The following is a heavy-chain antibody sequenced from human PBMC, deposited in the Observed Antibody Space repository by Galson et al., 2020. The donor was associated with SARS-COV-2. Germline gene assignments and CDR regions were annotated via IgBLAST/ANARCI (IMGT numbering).Heavy chain of an antibody. J-gene: IGHJ5*02. CDR2: IYYSGST. Sequence: SETLSLTCTVSGGSISSSSYYWGWIRQPQGKGLEWIGTIYYSGSTYYNPSLKSRVTISVDTSKNQFSLKLSSVTAADTAVYYCARERRFYCGLDPWGQGTLVTGSS. CDR3: ARERRFYCGLDP. CDR1: GGSISSSSYY. V-gene: IGHV4-39*02. D-gene: IGHD3-10*01.